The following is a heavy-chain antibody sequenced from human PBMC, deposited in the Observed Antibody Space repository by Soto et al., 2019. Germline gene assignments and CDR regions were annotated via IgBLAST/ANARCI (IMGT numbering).Heavy chain of an antibody. CDR2: ISSSSSYT. V-gene: IGHV3-11*05. D-gene: IGHD6-19*01. CDR1: GFTFSDYY. J-gene: IGHJ3*02. Sequence: QVQLVESGGGLVKPGGSLRLSCTASGFTFSDYYMSWIRQAPGRGLEWVSYISSSSSYTKYADSVKGRFTISRDNAKNSLYLQMDSLRAEDTAMYYCARVAYSSGWYNAFDIWGQGTMVTVSS. CDR3: ARVAYSSGWYNAFDI.